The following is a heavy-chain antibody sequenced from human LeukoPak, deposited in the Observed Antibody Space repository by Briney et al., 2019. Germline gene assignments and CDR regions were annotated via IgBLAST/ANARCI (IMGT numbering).Heavy chain of an antibody. D-gene: IGHD6-13*01. CDR3: ARGIAAAGINWFDP. V-gene: IGHV4-34*01. J-gene: IGHJ5*02. CDR2: ISHSGST. Sequence: SETLSLTCAVYGGSLTDYFWTWIRQPPGKGLEWIGEISHSGSTNNSPSLKSRVTISIDTSTNQFSLRLNSVTAADTAVYYCARGIAAAGINWFDPWGQGTLVTVSS. CDR1: GGSLTDYF.